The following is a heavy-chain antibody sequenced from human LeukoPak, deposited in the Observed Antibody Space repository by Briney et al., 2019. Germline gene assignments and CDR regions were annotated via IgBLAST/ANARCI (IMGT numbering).Heavy chain of an antibody. CDR2: INRDRSST. Sequence: GGSLRLSCAAFRFSFSTYWMHWGRQAPGRELQRVSRINRDRSSTSYADSVKGRFTLSRDNAKNTLYLQMNSLRAEDTAVYYCALGTKPLSYHCFDYWSQGALVTVSS. V-gene: IGHV3-74*01. J-gene: IGHJ4*02. CDR1: RFSFSTYW. CDR3: ALGTKPLSYHCFDY. D-gene: IGHD1-7*01.